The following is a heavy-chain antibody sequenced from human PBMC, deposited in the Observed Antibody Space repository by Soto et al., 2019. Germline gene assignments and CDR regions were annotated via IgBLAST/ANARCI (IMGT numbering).Heavy chain of an antibody. CDR1: GYTFVSYG. V-gene: IGHV1-18*01. Sequence: QVQLVQSGAEVKEPGASVKVSCKASGYTFVSYGISWVRQAPGQGLEWMGWISPYNGNTNYEQKFQGRVTMTTDTSTSTVYMELRSLRSDDTAVYYCSRDAQKWLVAAFDIWGQGTMVTVSS. CDR2: ISPYNGNT. D-gene: IGHD6-19*01. J-gene: IGHJ3*02. CDR3: SRDAQKWLVAAFDI.